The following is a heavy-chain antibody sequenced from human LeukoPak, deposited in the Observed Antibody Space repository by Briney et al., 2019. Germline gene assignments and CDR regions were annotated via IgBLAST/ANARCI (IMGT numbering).Heavy chain of an antibody. Sequence: PGGSLRLSCAASGFTFNKYTMNWVRQAPGKGLEWVSSISTSSSYIYYADSVKGRFTISRDNAKNTLYLQMNSLRAEDTAVYYCARSCSSTSCYADAFDIWGQGTMVTVSS. D-gene: IGHD2-2*01. J-gene: IGHJ3*02. V-gene: IGHV3-21*01. CDR1: GFTFNKYT. CDR3: ARSCSSTSCYADAFDI. CDR2: ISTSSSYI.